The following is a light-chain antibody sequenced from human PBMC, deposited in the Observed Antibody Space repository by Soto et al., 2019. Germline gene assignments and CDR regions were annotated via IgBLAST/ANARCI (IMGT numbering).Light chain of an antibody. V-gene: IGKV3D-15*01. CDR3: QQYNKWPRT. CDR1: ERLTTN. CDR2: GTY. Sequence: EIVMTQSPATLSVSPGEGVTVSCRASERLTTNLAWYQQSPGQAPRLLIYGTYTRATGIPTRFSGSGTGTEFTLTISSLESEDFAVYYCQQYNKWPRTFGGGTKVDIK. J-gene: IGKJ4*01.